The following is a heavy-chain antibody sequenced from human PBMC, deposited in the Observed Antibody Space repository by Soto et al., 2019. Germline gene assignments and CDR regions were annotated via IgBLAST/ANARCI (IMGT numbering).Heavy chain of an antibody. CDR2: TYYSGST. V-gene: IGHV4-31*03. Sequence: QVQLQESGPGLVKPSQTLSLTCTVSGGSISSGGYYWSWIRQHPGKGLEWIGYTYYSGSTYYNPSLKSRVTISADTSKNQFSLKLSSVTAADTAVYYCARDRGYCSSTSCWLDYWGQGTLVTVSS. D-gene: IGHD2-2*01. CDR1: GGSISSGGYY. CDR3: ARDRGYCSSTSCWLDY. J-gene: IGHJ4*02.